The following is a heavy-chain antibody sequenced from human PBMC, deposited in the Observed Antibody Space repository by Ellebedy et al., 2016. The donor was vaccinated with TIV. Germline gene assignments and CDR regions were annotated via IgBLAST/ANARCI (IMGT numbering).Heavy chain of an antibody. D-gene: IGHD3-10*01. Sequence: GESLKISXAASGFTFSSYSMNWVRQAPGKGLEWVSSISSSSSYIYYADSVKGRFTISRDNAKNSLYLQMNSLRAEDTAVYYCARGEWFGELLDPFDYWGQGTLVTVSS. V-gene: IGHV3-21*01. CDR2: ISSSSSYI. CDR3: ARGEWFGELLDPFDY. CDR1: GFTFSSYS. J-gene: IGHJ4*02.